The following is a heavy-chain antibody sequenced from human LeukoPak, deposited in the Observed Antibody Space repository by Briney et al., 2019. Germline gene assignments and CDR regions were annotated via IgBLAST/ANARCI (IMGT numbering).Heavy chain of an antibody. Sequence: SETLSLTCAVYGGSFSGHYWSWIRQPPGKGLEWIGFIYYGGSTNYNPSLKSRVTMSLDTSKNQFSLKLTSVTAADTAVYYCARETYNFWSGYPDYWGQGALVTVSS. CDR2: IYYGGST. D-gene: IGHD3-3*01. CDR1: GGSFSGHY. CDR3: ARETYNFWSGYPDY. J-gene: IGHJ4*02. V-gene: IGHV4-59*11.